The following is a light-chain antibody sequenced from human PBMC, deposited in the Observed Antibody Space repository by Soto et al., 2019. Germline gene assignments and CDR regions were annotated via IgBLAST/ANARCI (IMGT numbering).Light chain of an antibody. Sequence: DIQMTQSPSSLSASLGDRVTITCRASQGIGVYLAWFQQKPGNVPKLLIYAASTLQARVPSRFSGSGSGTDFTLTISSLQPEDAATYYCQKYNSAPLSFGGGTKVEIK. J-gene: IGKJ4*01. CDR1: QGIGVY. CDR2: AAS. V-gene: IGKV1-27*01. CDR3: QKYNSAPLS.